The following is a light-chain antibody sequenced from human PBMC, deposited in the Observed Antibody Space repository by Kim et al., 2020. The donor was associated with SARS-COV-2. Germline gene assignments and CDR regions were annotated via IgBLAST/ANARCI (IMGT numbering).Light chain of an antibody. CDR1: SSNVGGYKY. Sequence: QSALTQPRSASGSTGRSVTISRTRTSSNVGGYKYVSWYQQNPGKAPKLIIYEVSKRPSGVPHRFSGSKSGNTASLTVSGLQAEDESDYYCGSYGGSNNLVFGGGTKVTVL. J-gene: IGLJ3*02. CDR2: EVS. V-gene: IGLV2-8*01. CDR3: GSYGGSNNLV.